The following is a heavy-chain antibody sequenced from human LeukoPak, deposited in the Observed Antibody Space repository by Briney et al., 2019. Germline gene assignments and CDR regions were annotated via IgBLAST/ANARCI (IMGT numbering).Heavy chain of an antibody. CDR3: ASTQTFDY. CDR1: GFTFSGYY. Sequence: GGSLRLSCAASGFTFSGYYMSWIRQAPGKGLEWVANIKQDGSEKYYADSVKGRFTISRDNAKSSLYLQLNSLRVEDTAVYHCASTQTFDYWGQGTLVTVPS. J-gene: IGHJ4*02. V-gene: IGHV3-7*05. CDR2: IKQDGSEK.